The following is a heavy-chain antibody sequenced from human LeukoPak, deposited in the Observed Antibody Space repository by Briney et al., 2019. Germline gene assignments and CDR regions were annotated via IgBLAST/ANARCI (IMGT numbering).Heavy chain of an antibody. J-gene: IGHJ4*02. V-gene: IGHV4-59*08. Sequence: SETLSLTCTASGGSISSYFWTWIRQPPGKGLEWIGYIYYSGSTNYNPSLKSRVTISIETSKNQISLRLNSVTAADTAIYYCAKSGGYGLIDYWGQGTLVTVSS. CDR3: AKSGGYGLIDY. CDR2: IYYSGST. D-gene: IGHD1-26*01. CDR1: GGSISSYF.